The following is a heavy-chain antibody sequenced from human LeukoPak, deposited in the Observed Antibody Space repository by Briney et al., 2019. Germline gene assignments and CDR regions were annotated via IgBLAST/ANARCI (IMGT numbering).Heavy chain of an antibody. J-gene: IGHJ4*02. CDR2: ISAYNGNT. V-gene: IGHV1-18*01. Sequence: GASVKVSCKASGYTFTSYGISWVRQAPGQGLEWMGWISAYNGNTNYAQKLQGRVTMTTDTSTSTAYMELRSLRSDDTAVYYCARIPYYDFGSGYYSAHYDYWGQGTLVTVSS. CDR3: ARIPYYDFGSGYYSAHYDY. CDR1: GYTFTSYG. D-gene: IGHD3-3*01.